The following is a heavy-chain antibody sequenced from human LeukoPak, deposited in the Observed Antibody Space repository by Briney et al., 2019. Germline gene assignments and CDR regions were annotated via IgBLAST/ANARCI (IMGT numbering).Heavy chain of an antibody. D-gene: IGHD6-19*01. J-gene: IGHJ4*02. CDR1: AFTFSDSD. V-gene: IGHV3-73*01. CDR2: ITTKRSNYAT. CDR3: TTYRSGHY. Sequence: PGGSLRLSCAASAFTFSDSDIHWVRQASGKGLEWVGRITTKRSNYATAYTASVKGRFTISRHDSENTAYLQMNSLKTEDTALYYCTTYRSGHYWGQGTLVTVSS.